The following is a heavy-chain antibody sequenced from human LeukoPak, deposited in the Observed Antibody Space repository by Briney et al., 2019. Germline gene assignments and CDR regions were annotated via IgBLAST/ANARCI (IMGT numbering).Heavy chain of an antibody. J-gene: IGHJ4*02. CDR3: ARDNSRLAGTLDY. CDR2: IWYDGSNK. Sequence: GGSLRLSCAASGFTFSSYGMHWVRQAPGKGLEWVAVIWYDGSNKYYADSVKGRFTISRDNSKNTLYLQMNSLRAEDTAAYYCARDNSRLAGTLDYWGQGTLVTVSS. CDR1: GFTFSSYG. D-gene: IGHD1-1*01. V-gene: IGHV3-33*01.